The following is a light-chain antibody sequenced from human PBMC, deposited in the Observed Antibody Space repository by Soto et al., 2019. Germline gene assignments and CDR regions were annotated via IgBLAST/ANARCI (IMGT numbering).Light chain of an antibody. CDR3: QTANSFPST. CDR1: QGIGSW. Sequence: MQMNQSPSSVSASGGDGVTITCRASQGIGSWLDCYQQKPGKAPKILIYAASGLQRGVPSRLSRSGSGKHFTLTIRILQHEDFATFDCQTANSFPSTFRQATKVDIK. CDR2: AAS. V-gene: IGKV1-12*02. J-gene: IGKJ1*01.